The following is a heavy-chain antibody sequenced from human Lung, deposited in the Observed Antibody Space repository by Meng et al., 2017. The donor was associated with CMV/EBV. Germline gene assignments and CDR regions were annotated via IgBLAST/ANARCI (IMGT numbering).Heavy chain of an antibody. D-gene: IGHD6-6*01. CDR3: ARDSKISSGSSSYYYYYGMDV. V-gene: IGHV3-7*01. CDR2: IKQDGSEK. Sequence: GESXKISCAASGFTFSSYWMSWVRQAPGKGLEWVANIKQDGSEKYYVDSVKGRFTISRDNAKNSLYLQMNSLRAEDTAVYYCARDSKISSGSSSYYYYYGMDVWGQGTTVTVSS. CDR1: GFTFSSYW. J-gene: IGHJ6*02.